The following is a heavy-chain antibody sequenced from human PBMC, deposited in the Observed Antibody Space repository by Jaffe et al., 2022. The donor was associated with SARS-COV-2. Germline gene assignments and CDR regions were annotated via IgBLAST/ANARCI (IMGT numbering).Heavy chain of an antibody. CDR1: GDSVSSNSAA. CDR3: ARDSGEWGWLHLRFYFDY. J-gene: IGHJ4*02. V-gene: IGHV6-1*01. CDR2: TYYRSKWYN. Sequence: QVQLQQSGPGLVKPSQTLSLTCAISGDSVSSNSAAWNWIRQSPSRGLEWLGRTYYRSKWYNDYAVSVKSRITINPDTSKNQFSLQLNSVTPEDTAVYYCARDSGEWGWLHLRFYFDYWGQGTLVTVSS. D-gene: IGHD3-16*01.